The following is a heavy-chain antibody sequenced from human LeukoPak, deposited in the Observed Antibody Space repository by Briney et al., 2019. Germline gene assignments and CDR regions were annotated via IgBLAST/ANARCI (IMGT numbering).Heavy chain of an antibody. V-gene: IGHV1-2*02. CDR1: GYTFTGYY. CDR3: ATAFGVADFDY. CDR2: INPNSGGT. D-gene: IGHD3-3*01. Sequence: ASVKVSCKAYGYTFTGYYMHWVRQAPGQGLEWMGWINPNSGGTNYAQKFQGRVTVTRDTSISTAYMELSRLRSDDTAMYYCATAFGVADFDYWGQGTLLTVSS. J-gene: IGHJ4*02.